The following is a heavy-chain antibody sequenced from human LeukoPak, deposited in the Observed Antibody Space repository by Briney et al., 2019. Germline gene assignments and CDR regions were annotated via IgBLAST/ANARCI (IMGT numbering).Heavy chain of an antibody. CDR3: ARLDFSNYLNDY. J-gene: IGHJ4*02. CDR1: GGSISSYY. D-gene: IGHD4-11*01. Sequence: SETLSLTCSVSGGSISSYYWSWLRHPPGKGLEWIGYIYYSGSTDYNPSLKSRVTISVDTSKNQFFLTLYSVTAADTAVYYCARLDFSNYLNDYWGQGTLVTVSS. V-gene: IGHV4-59*01. CDR2: IYYSGST.